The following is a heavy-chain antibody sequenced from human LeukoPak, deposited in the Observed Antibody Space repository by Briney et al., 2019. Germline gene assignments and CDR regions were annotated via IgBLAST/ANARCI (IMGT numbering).Heavy chain of an antibody. D-gene: IGHD5-18*01. Sequence: GGSLRLSCAASGFTFSSYAMHWVRQAPGKGLGWVAVISYDGSNKYYADSVKGRFTISRDNSKNTLYLQMNSLRAEDTAVYYCARALWIQLDDAFDIWGQGTMVTVSS. J-gene: IGHJ3*02. V-gene: IGHV3-30-3*01. CDR3: ARALWIQLDDAFDI. CDR1: GFTFSSYA. CDR2: ISYDGSNK.